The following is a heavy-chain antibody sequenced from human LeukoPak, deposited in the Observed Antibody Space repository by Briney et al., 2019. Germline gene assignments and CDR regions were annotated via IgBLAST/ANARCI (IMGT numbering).Heavy chain of an antibody. D-gene: IGHD3-16*01. Sequence: ASVKVSCTASGYTFTSYGISWVRQAPGQGLEWMGWISAYNDNTYYAQKLQGRVTMTTDTSTSTAYMELRSLRSDDTAVYYCARKENAYYYFDYWGQGTLVTVSS. CDR2: ISAYNDNT. V-gene: IGHV1-18*01. CDR3: ARKENAYYYFDY. CDR1: GYTFTSYG. J-gene: IGHJ4*02.